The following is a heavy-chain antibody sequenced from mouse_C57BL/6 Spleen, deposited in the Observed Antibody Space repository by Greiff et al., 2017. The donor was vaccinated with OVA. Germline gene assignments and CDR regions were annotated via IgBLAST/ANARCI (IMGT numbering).Heavy chain of an antibody. J-gene: IGHJ2*01. CDR3: ARKDGNYDFDY. D-gene: IGHD2-1*01. CDR2: IDPSDSYT. Sequence: QVQLQQPGAELVKPGASVKLSCKASGYTFTSYWMQWVKQRPGQGLEWIGEIDPSDSYTNYNQKFKGKATVTVDTSSSTAYMQLSSLTSEDSAVYYCARKDGNYDFDYWGQGTTLTVSS. V-gene: IGHV1-50*01. CDR1: GYTFTSYW.